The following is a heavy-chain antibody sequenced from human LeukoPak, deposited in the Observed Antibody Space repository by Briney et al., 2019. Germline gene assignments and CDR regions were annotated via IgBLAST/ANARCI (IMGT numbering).Heavy chain of an antibody. CDR3: VRSYDY. CDR2: IFRDDSSI. V-gene: IGHV3-74*03. J-gene: IGHJ4*02. Sequence: GGSLRLSCAASGFTFSNNWMHWVRQAPGKGLVWVSRIFRDDSSISYADSVRGRFTISRDNAKNTLYLQMNSLSADDTAVYYCVRSYDYWGQGTMVIVSS. CDR1: GFTFSNNW.